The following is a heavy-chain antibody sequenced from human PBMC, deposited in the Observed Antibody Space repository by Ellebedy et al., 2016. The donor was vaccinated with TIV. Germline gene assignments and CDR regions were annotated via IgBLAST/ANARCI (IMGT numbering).Heavy chain of an antibody. D-gene: IGHD2-2*01. V-gene: IGHV4-38-2*02. J-gene: IGHJ3*02. Sequence: SETLSLXXNVSGYSISSGFHWGWIRQPPGKGLEWIGSIYHSGNTYYNPSLKSRVTISVDTSKNQFSLKLSSVTAADTAVYYCARVEGYCSSISCQRAFDIWGQGTMVTVSS. CDR3: ARVEGYCSSISCQRAFDI. CDR1: GYSISSGFH. CDR2: IYHSGNT.